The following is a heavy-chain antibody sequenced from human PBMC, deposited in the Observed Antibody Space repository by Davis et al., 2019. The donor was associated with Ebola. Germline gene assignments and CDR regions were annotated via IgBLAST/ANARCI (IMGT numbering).Heavy chain of an antibody. CDR3: ARDGMVATRLSWFDP. CDR1: GYTFTGYY. J-gene: IGHJ5*02. D-gene: IGHD5-12*01. CDR2: INPDSGGT. Sequence: ASVQVSCKASGYTFTGYYMHWVRQAPGQGREWMGRINPDSGGTNYAQKFQGRVTMTRDTSISTAYMELSRLRSDDTAVYYCARDGMVATRLSWFDPWGQGTLVTVSS. V-gene: IGHV1-2*06.